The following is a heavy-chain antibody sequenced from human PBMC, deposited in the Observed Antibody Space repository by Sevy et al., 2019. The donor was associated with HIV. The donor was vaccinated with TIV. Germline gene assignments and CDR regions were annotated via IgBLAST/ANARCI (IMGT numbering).Heavy chain of an antibody. CDR3: AGENAWGRGYS. D-gene: IGHD1-26*01. V-gene: IGHV4-59*08. CDR2: IYYNGHI. Sequence: SETLSLTCTVSDGSITSLYWNWIRQPPGKGLEWIANIYYNGHINYNPSLKSRATLSLDTSKNQFSLRLSSVTAADTAMYYCAGENAWGRGYSWGQGTLVTVSS. J-gene: IGHJ4*02. CDR1: DGSITSLY.